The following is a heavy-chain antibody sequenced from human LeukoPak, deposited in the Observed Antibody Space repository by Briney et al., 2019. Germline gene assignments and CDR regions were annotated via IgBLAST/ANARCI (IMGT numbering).Heavy chain of an antibody. V-gene: IGHV3-33*01. CDR1: GFTFSSYA. CDR2: IWYDGSND. D-gene: IGHD2-15*01. J-gene: IGHJ3*02. Sequence: PGGSLRLSCAASGFTFSSYAMHWVRQAPGKGLEWVAVIWYDGSNDYYADSVKGRFSISRDNSKNMVLLQMNSLRAEDTAVYYCAREAVCSGGSCYRGPFDIWGQGTMVTVSS. CDR3: AREAVCSGGSCYRGPFDI.